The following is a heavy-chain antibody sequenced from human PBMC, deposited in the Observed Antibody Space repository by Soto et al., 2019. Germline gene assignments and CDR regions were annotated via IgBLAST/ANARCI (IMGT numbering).Heavy chain of an antibody. CDR1: GGSISSYY. CDR3: ATLADSGYDRVFFDY. D-gene: IGHD5-12*01. J-gene: IGHJ4*02. Sequence: PSETLSLTCTVSGGSISSYYWSWIRQPPGKGLEWIGYIYYSGSTNYNPSLKSRVTISVDTSKNQFSLKLSSVTAADTAVYYCATLADSGYDRVFFDYWGQGTLVTVSS. CDR2: IYYSGST. V-gene: IGHV4-59*08.